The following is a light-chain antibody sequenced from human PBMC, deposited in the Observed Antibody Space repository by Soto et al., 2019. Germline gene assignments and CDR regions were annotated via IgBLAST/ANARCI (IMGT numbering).Light chain of an antibody. CDR2: ANN. CDR1: SSNIGAGYD. CDR3: QSYDSSLTV. J-gene: IGLJ1*01. V-gene: IGLV1-40*01. Sequence: QAVVTQPPSVSGAPGQRVTISFSGSSSNIGAGYDVHWYQQLPGKAPKLLIYANNNRPSGVPDRFSGSKSVTSASLAIAGLQAEDEADYYCQSYDSSLTVFGTGTKLTVL.